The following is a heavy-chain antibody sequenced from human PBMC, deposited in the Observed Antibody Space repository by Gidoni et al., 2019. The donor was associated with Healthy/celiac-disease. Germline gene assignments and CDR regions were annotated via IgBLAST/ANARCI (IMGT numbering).Heavy chain of an antibody. CDR3: AKDKEWLALLLDY. Sequence: EVQLLEYGGGLVQPGGSLRLSCAASGFTFSSYAMSWVRQARGKGLEWFSSIRGSGGSTYYAYSVKGRFTISRDNSKNTLYLQMNSLRAEDTAVYYCAKDKEWLALLLDYWGQGTLVTVSS. CDR1: GFTFSSYA. CDR2: IRGSGGST. D-gene: IGHD6-19*01. V-gene: IGHV3-23*01. J-gene: IGHJ4*02.